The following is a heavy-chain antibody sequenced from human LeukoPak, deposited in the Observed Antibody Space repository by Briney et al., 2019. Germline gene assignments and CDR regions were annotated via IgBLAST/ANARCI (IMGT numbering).Heavy chain of an antibody. J-gene: IGHJ2*01. CDR1: GGSISSSSYY. D-gene: IGHD3-16*02. CDR2: IYYSGST. V-gene: IGHV4-39*07. CDR3: ARESPYYDYVWGSYRPSGYFDL. Sequence: SETLSPTCTVSGGSISSSSYYWGWIRQPPGKGLEWIGSIYYSGSTYYNPSLKSRVTISVDTSKNQFSLKLSSVTAADTAVYYCARESPYYDYVWGSYRPSGYFDLWGRGTLVTVSS.